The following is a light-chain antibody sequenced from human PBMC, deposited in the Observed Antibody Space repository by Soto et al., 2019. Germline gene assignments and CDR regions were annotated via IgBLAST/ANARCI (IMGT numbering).Light chain of an antibody. V-gene: IGKV3-15*01. CDR1: QSVRSH. Sequence: IVLTQSRATLSVSPGEGVRLSCRASQSVRSHLAWYQQKPGQPPRLLIYGASTRATGIPARFSGSGFGTEFTLTISSLQSEDFAVYYCQQYKNWPLFGQGTRLEIK. J-gene: IGKJ5*01. CDR2: GAS. CDR3: QQYKNWPL.